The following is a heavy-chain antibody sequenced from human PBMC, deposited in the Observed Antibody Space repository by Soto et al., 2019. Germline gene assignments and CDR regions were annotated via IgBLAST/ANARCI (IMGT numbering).Heavy chain of an antibody. J-gene: IGHJ4*02. D-gene: IGHD2-15*01. CDR3: ARGGWSLDY. CDR1: GGSIISHY. Sequence: QVQLQESGPGLVKPSETLSLICSVSGGSIISHYWSWSRQPPGKGLEWVGFVHYSGSTAYNPALNSRLTIPVDASKNQFSLKLSSVTAADTAVYYCARGGWSLDYWGQGTLVTVSS. V-gene: IGHV4-59*11. CDR2: VHYSGST.